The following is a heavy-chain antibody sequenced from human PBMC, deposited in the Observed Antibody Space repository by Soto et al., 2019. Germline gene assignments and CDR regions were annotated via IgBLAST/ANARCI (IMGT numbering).Heavy chain of an antibody. CDR1: GGSFSGYY. D-gene: IGHD6-19*01. J-gene: IGHJ6*03. Sequence: QVQLQQWGAGLLKPSETLSLTCAVYGGSFSGYYWSWIRQPPGKGLEWIGEINHSGSTNYNPSLKSRVTISVDTSKNQFSLKLSSVTAADTAVYYCARGLIAVAGPYYYYYYTDVWGKGTTVTVSS. CDR3: ARGLIAVAGPYYYYYYTDV. CDR2: INHSGST. V-gene: IGHV4-34*01.